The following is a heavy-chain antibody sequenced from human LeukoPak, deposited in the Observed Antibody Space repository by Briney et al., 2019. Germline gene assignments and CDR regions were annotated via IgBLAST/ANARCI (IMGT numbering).Heavy chain of an antibody. CDR2: INPSGDST. V-gene: IGHV1-46*01. J-gene: IGHJ4*02. CDR1: GYTFISYY. D-gene: IGHD2-2*01. Sequence: ASVKVSCKASGYTFISYYIHWVRQAPGQGLEWMGIINPSGDSTRHAQKFQGRVTMTRDTSTGTIYMELSSLRSEDTAVYYCATEGSISASGFDSWGQGTLVTVSS. CDR3: ATEGSISASGFDS.